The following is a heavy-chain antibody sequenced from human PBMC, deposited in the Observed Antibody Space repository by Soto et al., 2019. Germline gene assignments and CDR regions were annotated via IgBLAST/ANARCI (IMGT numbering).Heavy chain of an antibody. CDR2: IYNNGRSN. CDR3: ARWEFGGIVN. Sequence: QVQLQESGPGLVKPSETLSLTCSVSGGSVSVYYWSWIRQPAGKGLEWIGRIYNNGRSNNYNPSLKSRVTMSVDTSTNQFSLKMRFVPAADTAVYYCARWEFGGIVNWGQGTLVTVSS. V-gene: IGHV4-4*07. D-gene: IGHD1-26*01. J-gene: IGHJ4*02. CDR1: GGSVSVYY.